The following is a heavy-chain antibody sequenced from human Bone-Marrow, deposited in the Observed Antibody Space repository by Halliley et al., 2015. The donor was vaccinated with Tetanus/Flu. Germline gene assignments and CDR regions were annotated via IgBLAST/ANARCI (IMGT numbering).Heavy chain of an antibody. CDR2: ISGSGTPI. J-gene: IGHJ5*02. CDR1: GFTFSDYY. CDR3: ARDGYCGADCYSDWFAP. Sequence: SLRLSCAASGFTFSDYYMSWLRQAPGKGLEWLAYISGSGTPIDYADSVKGRFTISRDNSKNSLYLQMNSLRADDTAVYYCARDGYCGADCYSDWFAPWGQGTRVTASS. V-gene: IGHV3-11*01. D-gene: IGHD2-21*02.